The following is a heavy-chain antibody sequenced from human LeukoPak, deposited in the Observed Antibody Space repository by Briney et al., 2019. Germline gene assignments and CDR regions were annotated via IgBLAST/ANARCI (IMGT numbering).Heavy chain of an antibody. J-gene: IGHJ6*03. CDR2: ISSNGGTK. CDR3: ARDGSGRYYMDV. D-gene: IGHD3-10*01. Sequence: KPGGSLRVSCAASGFTFSSVWMSWVRQAPGKGLEWISYISSNGGTKYYADSVKGRFTISRDNAKNSLYLQMNSLRAEDTAIYYCARDGSGRYYMDVWGKGTTVTVSS. CDR1: GFTFSSVW. V-gene: IGHV3-11*01.